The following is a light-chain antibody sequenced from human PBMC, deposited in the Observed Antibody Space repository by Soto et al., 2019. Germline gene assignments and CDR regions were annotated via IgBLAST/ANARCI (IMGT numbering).Light chain of an antibody. CDR3: QQTYTTTRT. CDR1: QSVSSK. CDR2: GAS. V-gene: IGKV3D-15*01. J-gene: IGKJ2*01. Sequence: EIVMTQSSPTLSVSPGEGATLSCRASQSVSSKLAWYQQKPGQAPRLLIYGASSRATGIPNRFSASGSGTDVTLTISRLKIEDGATYYCQQTYTTTRTFCQGTKVDIK.